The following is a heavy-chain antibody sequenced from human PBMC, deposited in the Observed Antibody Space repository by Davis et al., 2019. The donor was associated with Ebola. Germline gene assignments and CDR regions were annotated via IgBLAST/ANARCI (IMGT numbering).Heavy chain of an antibody. Sequence: GESLKISCAASGFTFSDYYMSWIRQAPGKGPEWVSNISSNSTNKKYADSVKGRFTISRDDAKNSLYLQMNSLRAEDTAVYYCAREAYYYDSTGYYYDIPDLFDYWGQGTLVTVSS. CDR3: AREAYYYDSTGYYYDIPDLFDY. V-gene: IGHV3-11*06. CDR2: ISSNSTNK. D-gene: IGHD3-22*01. CDR1: GFTFSDYY. J-gene: IGHJ4*02.